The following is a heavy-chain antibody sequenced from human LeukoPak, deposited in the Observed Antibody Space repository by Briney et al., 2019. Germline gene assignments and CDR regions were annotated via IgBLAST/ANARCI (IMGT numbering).Heavy chain of an antibody. CDR3: ARGTSTSCYD. J-gene: IGHJ4*02. D-gene: IGHD2-2*01. CDR2: ISSSSYI. V-gene: IGHV3-21*01. CDR1: GFTFSSYS. Sequence: GGSLRLSCAASGFTFSSYSMNWVRQAPGRGLEWVSSISSSSYIYYADSVKGRFTISRDNAKNSLYLQMNSLRAEDTAVYYCARGTSTSCYDWGQGTLVTVSS.